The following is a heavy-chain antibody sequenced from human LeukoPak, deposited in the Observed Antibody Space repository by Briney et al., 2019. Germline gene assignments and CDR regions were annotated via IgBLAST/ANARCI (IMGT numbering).Heavy chain of an antibody. J-gene: IGHJ6*03. V-gene: IGHV4-59*01. CDR1: GGSISSYY. CDR3: ARDVMIPNPRGYYYYMDV. Sequence: SETLSLTCTVSGGSISSYYWSWIRQPPGKGLEWIGYIYYSGSTNYNPSLKSRVTISVDTSKNQFSLKLSSVTAADTAVYYCARDVMIPNPRGYYYYMDVWGKGTTVTVSS. CDR2: IYYSGST. D-gene: IGHD2/OR15-2a*01.